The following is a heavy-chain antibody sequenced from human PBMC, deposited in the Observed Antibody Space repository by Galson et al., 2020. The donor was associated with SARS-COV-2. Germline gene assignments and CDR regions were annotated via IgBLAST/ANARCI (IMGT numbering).Heavy chain of an antibody. CDR2: ISWNSGSI. V-gene: IGHV3-9*01. CDR1: GFTFDDYA. J-gene: IGHJ6*02. CDR3: AKDGTPGYYYDSSGYSRDSYYYYGMDV. D-gene: IGHD3-22*01. Sequence: PGGSLRLSCAASGFTFDDYAMHWVRQAPGKGLEWVSGISWNSGSIGYADSVKGRFTISRDNAKNSLYLQMNSLRAEDTALYYCAKDGTPGYYYDSSGYSRDSYYYYGMDVWGQGTTVTVSS.